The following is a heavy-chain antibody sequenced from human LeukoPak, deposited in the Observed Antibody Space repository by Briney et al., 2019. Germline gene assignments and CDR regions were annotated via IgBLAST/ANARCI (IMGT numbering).Heavy chain of an antibody. V-gene: IGHV3-21*01. CDR2: ISSSSSYI. D-gene: IGHD6-6*01. CDR1: GLIFDDYT. Sequence: PGGSLRLSCAASGLIFDDYTMHWVRQAPGKGLEWVSSISSSSSYIYYADSVKGRFTISRDNAKNSLYLQMNSLRAEDTAVYYCARGVWSVARQEYSSSEGPSDYWGQGTLVTVSS. CDR3: ARGVWSVARQEYSSSEGPSDY. J-gene: IGHJ4*02.